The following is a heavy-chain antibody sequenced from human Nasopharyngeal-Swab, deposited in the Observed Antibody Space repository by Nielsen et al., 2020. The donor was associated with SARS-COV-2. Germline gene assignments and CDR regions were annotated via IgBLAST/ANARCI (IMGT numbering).Heavy chain of an antibody. D-gene: IGHD2-15*01. Sequence: WVRQAPGQGLEWMGWISAYNGNTSYAQKLQGRVTMTTDTSTSTAYMELRSLRSDDTAVYYCARSQYCSGGSCYSGNWFDPWGQGTLVTVSS. CDR2: ISAYNGNT. CDR3: ARSQYCSGGSCYSGNWFDP. V-gene: IGHV1-18*01. J-gene: IGHJ5*02.